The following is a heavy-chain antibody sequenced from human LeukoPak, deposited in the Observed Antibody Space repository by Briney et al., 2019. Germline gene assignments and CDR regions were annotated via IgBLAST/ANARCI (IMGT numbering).Heavy chain of an antibody. CDR1: GFTFRSYA. J-gene: IGHJ4*02. Sequence: GGSLRLSCAASGFTFRSYAITWVRQAPGKGREWVASINHNGNVNYYVDSVKGRFTISRDNAKNSLYLQMNSLRAEDTAIYYCTRVGYIDEGIDYWGQGTLVTVSS. D-gene: IGHD5-24*01. CDR3: TRVGYIDEGIDY. CDR2: INHNGNVN. V-gene: IGHV3-7*04.